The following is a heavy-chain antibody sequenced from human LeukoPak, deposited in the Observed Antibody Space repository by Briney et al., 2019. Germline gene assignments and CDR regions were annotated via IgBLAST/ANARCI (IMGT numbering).Heavy chain of an antibody. J-gene: IGHJ4*02. CDR2: IYTSGST. D-gene: IGHD6-13*01. CDR3: ARYRAAAGLNYFDY. V-gene: IGHV4-4*07. CDR1: GGSISSYY. Sequence: SETLSLTCTVSGGSISSYYWSWIRQPAGKGLEWIGRIYTSGSTNYNPSLKSRVTMSVDTSKNQFSLKLSSVTAADTAVYYCARYRAAAGLNYFDYWGQGTLVTVSS.